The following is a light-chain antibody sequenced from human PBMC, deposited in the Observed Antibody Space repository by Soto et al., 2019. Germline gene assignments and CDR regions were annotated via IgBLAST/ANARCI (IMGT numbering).Light chain of an antibody. CDR1: QSVSNKY. CDR2: GAS. V-gene: IGKV3-20*01. CDR3: QQYGSSPWT. Sequence: ESVLTKSPGTLSLSPRERATLSCRASQSVSNKYLAWYQQKPGQAPRLLIYGASNRATGIPDRFSGSGSGTDFTLTISRLEPEDFAVYYCQQYGSSPWTSGQGTKVDIK. J-gene: IGKJ1*01.